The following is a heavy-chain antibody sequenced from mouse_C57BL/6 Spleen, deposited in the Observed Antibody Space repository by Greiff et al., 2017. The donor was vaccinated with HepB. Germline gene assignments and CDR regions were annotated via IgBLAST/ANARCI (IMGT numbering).Heavy chain of an antibody. D-gene: IGHD1-1*01. J-gene: IGHJ1*03. CDR3: ARHDYYGSSPYFDV. CDR2: ISSGGSYT. V-gene: IGHV5-6*01. Sequence: EVQLQESGGDLVKPGGSLKLSCAASGFTFSSYGMSWVRQTPDKRLEWVATISSGGSYTYYPDSVKGRFTISRDNAKNTLYLQMSSLKSEDTAMYYCARHDYYGSSPYFDVWGTGTTVTVSS. CDR1: GFTFSSYG.